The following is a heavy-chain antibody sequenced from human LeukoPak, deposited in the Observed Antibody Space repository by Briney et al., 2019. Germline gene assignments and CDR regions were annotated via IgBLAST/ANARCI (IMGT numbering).Heavy chain of an antibody. V-gene: IGHV1-8*01. D-gene: IGHD6-6*01. CDR3: ARGLGKRSIAAPGY. Sequence: ASVKVTCKASGYTFTSYDINWVRQATAQGLEWMGWMNPNSGNTGYAQKFQGRVTMTRNTSISTAYMEPSSLRSEDTAVYYCARGLGKRSIAAPGYWGQGTLVTVSS. CDR1: GYTFTSYD. CDR2: MNPNSGNT. J-gene: IGHJ4*02.